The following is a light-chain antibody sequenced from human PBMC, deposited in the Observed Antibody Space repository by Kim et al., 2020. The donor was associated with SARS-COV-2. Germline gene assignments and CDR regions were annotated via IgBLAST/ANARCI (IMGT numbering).Light chain of an antibody. V-gene: IGLV3-19*01. CDR2: GKN. J-gene: IGLJ1*01. CDR3: NSRDSSGNSYV. CDR1: SLRSYY. Sequence: SSELTQDPAVSVALGQTVRITYQGDSLRSYYASRYQQKPGQAPVLVIYGKNNRPSGIPDRFSGSSSGNTASLTITGAQAEDEADYYCNSRDSSGNSYVFGTGTKVTVL.